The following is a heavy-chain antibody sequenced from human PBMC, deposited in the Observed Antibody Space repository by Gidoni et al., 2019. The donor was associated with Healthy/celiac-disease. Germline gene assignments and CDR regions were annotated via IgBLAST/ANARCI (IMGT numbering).Heavy chain of an antibody. V-gene: IGHV5-51*01. J-gene: IGHJ4*02. CDR2: IYPGDSGT. Sequence: VQLVQSGAEVKKPGGSRKIPWKGYGYSFTSYWIGWVRQLPGKGLEWMGIIYPGDSGTSYSPSFQGQVTISADKSISTAYLQWSSLKSSDTAMYYCARQGGKEFDYWGQGTLVTVSS. CDR1: GYSFTSYW. CDR3: ARQGGKEFDY.